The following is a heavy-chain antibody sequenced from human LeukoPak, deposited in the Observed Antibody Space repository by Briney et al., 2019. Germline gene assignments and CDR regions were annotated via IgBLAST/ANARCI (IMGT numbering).Heavy chain of an antibody. D-gene: IGHD2-2*01. CDR3: ARQGRAYCRGTTCYASFWY. V-gene: IGHV5-10-1*01. Sequence: GESQRISCKGSRYSFPNNWISWVRQMPAKGLEWMVKVDPRDSNTHYSPSFQGLVTISADKSISTAYLQWTSLKASDTAMYYCARQGRAYCRGTTCYASFWYWGQGTPVTVSS. J-gene: IGHJ4*02. CDR1: RYSFPNNW. CDR2: VDPRDSNT.